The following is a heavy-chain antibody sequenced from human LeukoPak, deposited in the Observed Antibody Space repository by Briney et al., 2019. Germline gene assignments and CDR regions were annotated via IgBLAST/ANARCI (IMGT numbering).Heavy chain of an antibody. CDR2: IKPDGRDK. CDR1: GFRFNTYW. J-gene: IGHJ4*02. CDR3: EREYYEY. V-gene: IGHV3-7*04. Sequence: GGSLRLSCVASGFRFNTYWLNWVRQAPGKGLECVANIKPDGRDKHYVDSLKGRFTISRDNSKNSLYLEMNSLRAEDTAIYYCEREYYEYWGQGTLVTVTS.